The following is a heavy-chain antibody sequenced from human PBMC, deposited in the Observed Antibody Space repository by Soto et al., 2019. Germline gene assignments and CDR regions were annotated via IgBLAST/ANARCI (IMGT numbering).Heavy chain of an antibody. V-gene: IGHV5-10-1*01. Sequence: GASLTRAGERSGHGCTIYCISLVRQMPGKGLEWMWRIDPSDSYTNYSPSFQGHVTISADKSISTAYLQWSSLKASDTAMYYCASFLVGATDYYYGMDVWCQGTKVTVSS. CDR3: ASFLVGATDYYYGMDV. CDR1: GHGCTIYC. J-gene: IGHJ6*02. CDR2: IDPSDSYT. D-gene: IGHD1-26*01.